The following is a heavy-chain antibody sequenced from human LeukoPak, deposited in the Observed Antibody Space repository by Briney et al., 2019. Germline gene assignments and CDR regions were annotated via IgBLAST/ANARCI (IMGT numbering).Heavy chain of an antibody. D-gene: IGHD2/OR15-2a*01. J-gene: IGHJ4*02. V-gene: IGHV4-59*12. Sequence: SETLSLTCTVSGGSISSYYWSWIRQPPGKGLEWIGYIYYSGSTNYNPSLKSRVAISVDTSKNQFSLKLSSVTAADTAVYYCARGKSIDYWGQGTLVTVSS. CDR1: GGSISSYY. CDR3: ARGKSIDY. CDR2: IYYSGST.